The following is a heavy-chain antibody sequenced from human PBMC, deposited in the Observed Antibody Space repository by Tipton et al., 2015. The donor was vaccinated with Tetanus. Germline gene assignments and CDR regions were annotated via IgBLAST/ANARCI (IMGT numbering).Heavy chain of an antibody. CDR2: IFYSGNS. J-gene: IGHJ4*02. D-gene: IGHD2-8*01. V-gene: IGHV4-59*02. CDR3: ARGLIDDFLGSRIYFDA. Sequence: PRLVKPSETLSLTCSVSGDSGSRHYWSWIRQPPGKALEWIGDIFYSGNSISNPSLRSRVTMSVDTSRTLLSLTLIAVTAADTAVYFCARGLIDDFLGSRIYFDAWGPGTLVTVSS. CDR1: GDSGSRHY.